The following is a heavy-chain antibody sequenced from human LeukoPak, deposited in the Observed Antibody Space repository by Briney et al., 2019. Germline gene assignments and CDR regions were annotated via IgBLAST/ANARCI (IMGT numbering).Heavy chain of an antibody. Sequence: PGGSLRLSCAASGFTFSSYWMSWVRQAPGKGLEWVANIKQDGSEKYHVDSVKGRFTISRDNAKNSLYLQMNSLRAEDTAVYYCARDDGSGWYYFDYWGQGTLVTVSS. V-gene: IGHV3-7*01. D-gene: IGHD6-19*01. CDR2: IKQDGSEK. CDR1: GFTFSSYW. CDR3: ARDDGSGWYYFDY. J-gene: IGHJ4*02.